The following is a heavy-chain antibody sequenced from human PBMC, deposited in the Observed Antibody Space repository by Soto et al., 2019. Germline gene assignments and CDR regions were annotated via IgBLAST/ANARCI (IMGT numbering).Heavy chain of an antibody. Sequence: GASVKGSCKASGYTFNTLSVHWVRQAPGQRLEWMGWINTAIGNTRYSQKFQGRVTITRDTSASTAYMELSSLRSEDTAVYYCARERMSGYTVFDYWGQGTLVTVSS. V-gene: IGHV1-3*04. CDR1: GYTFNTLS. J-gene: IGHJ4*02. D-gene: IGHD5-18*01. CDR3: ARERMSGYTVFDY. CDR2: INTAIGNT.